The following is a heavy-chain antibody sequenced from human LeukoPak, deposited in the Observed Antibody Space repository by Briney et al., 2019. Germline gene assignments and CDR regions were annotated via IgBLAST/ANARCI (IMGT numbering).Heavy chain of an antibody. V-gene: IGHV3-15*01. Sequence: PGGSLRLSCAVSGFTSSNAWMSWVRQAPGKGLEWVGRIKSKTDGGTRDYAAPVKGRFTISRDDSKNTLYLQMNGLKTEDTAVYYCTTFDYAAFLIWGQGTMVTVSS. CDR1: GFTSSNAW. D-gene: IGHD4/OR15-4a*01. J-gene: IGHJ3*02. CDR2: IKSKTDGGTR. CDR3: TTFDYAAFLI.